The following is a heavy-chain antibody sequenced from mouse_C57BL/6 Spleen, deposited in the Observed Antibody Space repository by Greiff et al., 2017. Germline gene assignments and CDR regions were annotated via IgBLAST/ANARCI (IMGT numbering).Heavy chain of an antibody. CDR1: GFTFSDYG. J-gene: IGHJ2*01. V-gene: IGHV5-17*01. CDR3: ARGGLGDY. CDR2: ISSGSSTI. Sequence: EVKLMEPGGGLVKPGGSLKLSCAASGFTFSDYGMHWVRQAPEKGLEWVAYISSGSSTIYYDDKVKGRITISRDNATTTLFLQMTSLRSEDTAMYYCARGGLGDYWGQGTTLTVSS. D-gene: IGHD4-1*01.